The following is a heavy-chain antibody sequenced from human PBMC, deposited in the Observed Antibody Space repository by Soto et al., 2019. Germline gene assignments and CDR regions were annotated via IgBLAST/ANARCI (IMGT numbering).Heavy chain of an antibody. Sequence: EVPLLESGGALVQPGGSLRVSCAASGFTFSNDAMAWVRQAPGKGLEWVSALSSSGDKTFYADAVKGRFTISRDNPKNTVYLQMNSLTADDTALYFCVKTRDSGGVVHSWGQGTPVTISS. J-gene: IGHJ4*02. V-gene: IGHV3-23*01. CDR1: GFTFSNDA. CDR2: LSSSGDKT. D-gene: IGHD2-2*01. CDR3: VKTRDSGGVVHS.